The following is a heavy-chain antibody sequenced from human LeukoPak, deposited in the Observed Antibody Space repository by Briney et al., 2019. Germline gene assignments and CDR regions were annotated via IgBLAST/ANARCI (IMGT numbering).Heavy chain of an antibody. J-gene: IGHJ3*02. CDR3: ARVGLRFLEWFISDI. V-gene: IGHV1-18*01. D-gene: IGHD3-3*01. CDR1: GYTFTSYG. CDR2: ISAYNGNT. Sequence: GASVKCSCKASGYTFTSYGISWVRQAPGQGLEWMGWISAYNGNTNYAQKLQGRVTMTTDTSTSTAYMELRSLRSDDTAVYYCARVGLRFLEWFISDIWGQGTMVTVSS.